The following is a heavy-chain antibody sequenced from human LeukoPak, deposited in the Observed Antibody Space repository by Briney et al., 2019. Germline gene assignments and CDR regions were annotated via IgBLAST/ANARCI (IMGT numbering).Heavy chain of an antibody. J-gene: IGHJ4*02. V-gene: IGHV3-11*01. CDR1: GFTFSDYY. CDR3: ATAYSSGWLDY. D-gene: IGHD6-19*01. CDR2: ISSSGSTI. Sequence: GGSLRLSCAASGFTFSDYYMSWIRQAPGKGLEWVSYISSSGSTIYYADSVKGRFTISRDNAKNSLYLQMNSLRAEDTAVYYCATAYSSGWLDYWGQGTLVTVSP.